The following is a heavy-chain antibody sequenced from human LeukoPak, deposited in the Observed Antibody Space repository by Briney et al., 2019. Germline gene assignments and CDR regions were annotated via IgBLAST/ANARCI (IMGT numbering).Heavy chain of an antibody. CDR2: IIPPFGTI. D-gene: IGHD4-17*01. CDR3: ARAAPFGESFYFAY. Sequence: RASVKVSCKAYGGSFRSYAINWVRQAPGQRLEWMGGIIPPFGTINYAQKFQGRVTINEDESTRTAYMELSSLRSEDTAVFYCARAAPFGESFYFAYWGQGTLVTVSS. J-gene: IGHJ4*02. CDR1: GGSFRSYA. V-gene: IGHV1-69*01.